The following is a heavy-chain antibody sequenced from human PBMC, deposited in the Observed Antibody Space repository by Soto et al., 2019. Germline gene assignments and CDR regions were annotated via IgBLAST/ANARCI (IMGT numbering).Heavy chain of an antibody. Sequence: LSLTCTVSGGSISSNYYCWSWIRQSPDRGLEWIGHIYNGGSYTKYADSVQGRFTISRDNAKNSLYLQMNSLRAEDTAVYYCARDSAGYSIDYWGQGALVTVSS. CDR2: IYNGGSYT. CDR1: GGSISSNYYC. J-gene: IGHJ4*02. CDR3: ARDSAGYSIDY. V-gene: IGHV3-11*05. D-gene: IGHD6-13*01.